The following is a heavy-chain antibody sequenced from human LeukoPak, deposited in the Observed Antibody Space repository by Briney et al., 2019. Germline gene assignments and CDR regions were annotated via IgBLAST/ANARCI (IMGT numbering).Heavy chain of an antibody. CDR2: ISYDGSNE. J-gene: IGHJ4*02. CDR3: AKSRVRGVYYFDY. D-gene: IGHD3-10*02. V-gene: IGHV3-30*18. Sequence: GRSLRLSCAASGFTFRTYGMNWVRQAPGKGLEWVAIISYDGSNEDYADSVKGRFTISRDNSKNTLYLQMNSLRAEDSAVYYCAKSRVRGVYYFDYWGQGTLVTVSS. CDR1: GFTFRTYG.